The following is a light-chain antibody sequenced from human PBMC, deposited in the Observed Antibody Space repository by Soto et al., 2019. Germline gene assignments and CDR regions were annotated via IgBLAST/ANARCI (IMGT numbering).Light chain of an antibody. J-gene: IGKJ1*01. CDR1: QSVTIN. V-gene: IGKV3-15*01. Sequence: ETLMTPSPVTLSVSPGERVTLYCRASQSVTINLAWYHQKPGQAPRLLIYGASTRATGIPGRFSGSGSGTEFTLTISSLQSEDFAVYYCQQYNNWPRTFGQGTKVDI. CDR2: GAS. CDR3: QQYNNWPRT.